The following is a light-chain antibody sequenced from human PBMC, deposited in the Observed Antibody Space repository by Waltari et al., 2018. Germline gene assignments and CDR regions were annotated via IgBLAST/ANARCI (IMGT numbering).Light chain of an antibody. Sequence: SYVLTQPPSVSVAPGQTARITCGGDRIGSKSVHWYQPKPGQAPVLVVFDDSDRPSGISERFSGSISGATATLTISRVEAGDEADYYCQVWESSVVFGGGTKLTVL. CDR3: QVWESSVV. CDR1: RIGSKS. J-gene: IGLJ2*01. V-gene: IGLV3-21*02. CDR2: DDS.